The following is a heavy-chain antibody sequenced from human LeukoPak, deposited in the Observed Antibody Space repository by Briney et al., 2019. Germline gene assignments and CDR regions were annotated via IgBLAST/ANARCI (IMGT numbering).Heavy chain of an antibody. D-gene: IGHD6-19*01. V-gene: IGHV3-21*01. CDR3: ARGYSSGWSLGY. J-gene: IGHJ4*02. Sequence: PGGSLRLSWAASGFTFSSYEMNWVRQAPGKGLEWVSSIISSSSYIYYADSVKGRFTISRDNAKNSLYLQMNSLRAEDTAVYYCARGYSSGWSLGYWGQGTLVTVSS. CDR2: IISSSSYI. CDR1: GFTFSSYE.